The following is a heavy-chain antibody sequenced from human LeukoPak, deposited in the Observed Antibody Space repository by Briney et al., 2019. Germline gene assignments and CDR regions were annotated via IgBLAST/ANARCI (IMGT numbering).Heavy chain of an antibody. CDR3: AKGRYCSGGSCHIFDY. J-gene: IGHJ4*02. CDR2: ISGSGGST. D-gene: IGHD2-15*01. V-gene: IGHV3-23*01. Sequence: PGGSLRLSCAASGFTFSSYAMSWVRQAPGKGLEWVSAISGSGGSTYYADSVKGRFTISRDNSKNTLYLQMNSLRAEDTAVYYCAKGRYCSGGSCHIFDYWGQGTLVTVSS. CDR1: GFTFSSYA.